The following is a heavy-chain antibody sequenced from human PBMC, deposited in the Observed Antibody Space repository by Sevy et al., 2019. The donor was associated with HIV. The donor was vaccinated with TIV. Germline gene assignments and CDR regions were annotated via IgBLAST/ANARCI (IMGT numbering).Heavy chain of an antibody. CDR2: ISYDGSNK. J-gene: IGHJ1*01. D-gene: IGHD1-1*01. V-gene: IGHV3-30-3*01. CDR1: GFTFSSYS. CDR3: ALERLSSDVAEYFQN. Sequence: GGSLRLSCATSGFTFSSYSMHWVCQAPGKGLEWVATISYDGSNKHYADSVKGRFTISRDNFKNSLSLQMNSLRAEDTAMYYCALERLSSDVAEYFQNWGQGTLVTVSS.